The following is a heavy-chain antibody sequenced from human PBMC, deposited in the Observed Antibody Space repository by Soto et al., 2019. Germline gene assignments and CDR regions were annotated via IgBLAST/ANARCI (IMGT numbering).Heavy chain of an antibody. V-gene: IGHV4-59*01. Sequence: QVQLQESGPGLVKPSETLSLTCTVSGGSISTYYWSWIRQSPGKGLEWIGYIYYSGSTNYNPSLKSRVTISVDTSKNQFSLKLSSVTAADTAMYYCARDRPPRYWCQGTLVTVSS. J-gene: IGHJ4*02. CDR1: GGSISTYY. CDR3: ARDRPPRY. CDR2: IYYSGST. D-gene: IGHD6-6*01.